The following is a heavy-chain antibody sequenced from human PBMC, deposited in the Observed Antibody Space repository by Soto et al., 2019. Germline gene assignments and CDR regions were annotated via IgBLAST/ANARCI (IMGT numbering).Heavy chain of an antibody. V-gene: IGHV4-30-2*01. J-gene: IGHJ5*02. D-gene: IGHD3-22*01. CDR3: ARGRSTSGYPNFDP. Sequence: PPETLSLTCAVSRASFTTGATSWNCVPHPPGKGLKWVGYIHHSGSTYSNPSRRRGATISVDRCMNHFSLRLSSVTDADTAVHYCARGRSTSGYPNFDPWGQGTLFTVSS. CDR2: IHHSGST. CDR1: RASFTTGATS.